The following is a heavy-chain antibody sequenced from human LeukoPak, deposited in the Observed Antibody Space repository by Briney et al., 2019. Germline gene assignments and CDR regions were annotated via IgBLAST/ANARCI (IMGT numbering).Heavy chain of an antibody. CDR1: GGSISSYY. J-gene: IGHJ4*02. V-gene: IGHV4-59*12. D-gene: IGHD5-18*01. Sequence: PSETLSLTCTVSGGSISSYYWSWIRQPPGKGLEWIGYIYYSGSTNYNPSLKSRVTISVDTSKNQFSLKLSSVTAADTAVYYCARDALTAMVTLQDYWGQGTLVTVSS. CDR3: ARDALTAMVTLQDY. CDR2: IYYSGST.